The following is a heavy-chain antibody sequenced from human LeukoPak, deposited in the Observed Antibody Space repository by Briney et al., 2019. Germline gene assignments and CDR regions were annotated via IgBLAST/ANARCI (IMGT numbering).Heavy chain of an antibody. CDR1: SGSVSNSHYY. V-gene: IGHV4-39*07. Sequence: PSETLSLTCTVSSGSVSNSHYYWAWVRQPPGKGLEWLGSIFYSGNTHYNPSLKSPVTISIDTSKNQFSLKLSSVTAADTAVYYCARPDYGDLNWYFDLWGRGTLVTVSS. D-gene: IGHD4-17*01. CDR3: ARPDYGDLNWYFDL. CDR2: IFYSGNT. J-gene: IGHJ2*01.